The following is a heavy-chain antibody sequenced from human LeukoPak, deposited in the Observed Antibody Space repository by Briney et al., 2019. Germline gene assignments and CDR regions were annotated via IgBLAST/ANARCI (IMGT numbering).Heavy chain of an antibody. D-gene: IGHD1-26*01. J-gene: IGHJ6*02. CDR1: GGSISTNTW. CDR3: ARGRSNYYGMDV. Sequence: SGTLSLTCAVSGGSISTNTWWSWVRQPPGKGLEWIGQTSHDGNADYTPSLKSRVTMSVDTSKNLFSLKVSSVTAADTAVYYCARGRSNYYGMDVWGQGTTVTVSS. V-gene: IGHV4-4*02. CDR2: TSHDGNA.